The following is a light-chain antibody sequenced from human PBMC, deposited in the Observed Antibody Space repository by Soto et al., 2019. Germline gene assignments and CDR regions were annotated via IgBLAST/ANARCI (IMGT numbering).Light chain of an antibody. V-gene: IGKV1-12*01. CDR2: AAS. J-gene: IGKJ4*01. Sequence: DIQVTQSPASVSASVGDRVTSTCRASQDISSWLAWYQQKPGKAPKLLIYAASSLQSGVPSRFSGSGSGTDFSLTITSLQPEDFASYYCQQANSFPLTFGGGTKVDIK. CDR1: QDISSW. CDR3: QQANSFPLT.